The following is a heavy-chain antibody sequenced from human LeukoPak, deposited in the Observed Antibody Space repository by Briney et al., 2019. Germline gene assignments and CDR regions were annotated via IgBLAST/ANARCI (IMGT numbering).Heavy chain of an antibody. CDR2: ISDSGGST. D-gene: IGHD2-15*01. CDR1: GFPFSSYA. J-gene: IGHJ6*02. Sequence: GGSLRLSCSASGFPFSSYAMHWVRQAPGKGLENVSAISDSGGSTYYADSVKGRFTISRDNSKNALYLQMSSLRAEDTAVYFCVRGYSFGPYGMDVWGQGTTVTVSS. CDR3: VRGYSFGPYGMDV. V-gene: IGHV3-64D*09.